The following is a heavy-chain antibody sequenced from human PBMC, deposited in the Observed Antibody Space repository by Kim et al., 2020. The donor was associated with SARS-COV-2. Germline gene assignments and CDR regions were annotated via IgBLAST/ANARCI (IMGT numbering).Heavy chain of an antibody. D-gene: IGHD3-22*01. J-gene: IGHJ4*01. CDR1: GASINGYY. V-gene: IGHV4-4*07. Sequence: SETLSLTCNVSGASINGYYWSWIRQTAEKGLEWIGRIYTSGSNTYNPSLRSRVTMSADMSKNQLSLSLSSVTAADTAVYYCACSSVSCHLVWGHGALVTVSS. CDR3: ACSSVSCHLV. CDR2: IYTSGSN.